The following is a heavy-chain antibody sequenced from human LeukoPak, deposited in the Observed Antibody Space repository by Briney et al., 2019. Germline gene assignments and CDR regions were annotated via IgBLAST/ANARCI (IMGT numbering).Heavy chain of an antibody. CDR3: ARSGLKRY. Sequence: SETLSLTCTVSGGSISSYYWSWIRQPPGKGLEWIGYIYYSGSTNYSPSLKSRLTISVDTSKNQFSLKLSSVTAADTAVYYCARSGLKRYWGQGTLVTVSS. J-gene: IGHJ4*02. V-gene: IGHV4-59*12. CDR2: IYYSGST. CDR1: GGSISSYY.